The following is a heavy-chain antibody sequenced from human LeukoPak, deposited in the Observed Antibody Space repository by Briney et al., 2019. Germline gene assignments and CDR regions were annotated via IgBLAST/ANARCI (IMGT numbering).Heavy chain of an antibody. J-gene: IGHJ4*02. D-gene: IGHD1/OR15-1a*01. CDR2: ISYDGSNK. CDR1: GFTFSSYA. CDR3: AENSALEY. V-gene: IGHV3-30-3*01. Sequence: GRSLRLSCAASGFTFSSYAMHWARQAPGKGLEWVAVISYDGSNKYYADSVKGRFTISRDNSKNTLYLQMNSLRAEDTAVYYCAENSALEYWGQGTLVTVSS.